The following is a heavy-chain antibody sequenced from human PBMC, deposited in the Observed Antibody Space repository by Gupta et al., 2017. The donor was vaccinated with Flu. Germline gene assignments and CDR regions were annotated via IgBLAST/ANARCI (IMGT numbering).Heavy chain of an antibody. Sequence: EMQLVESGGGLVQPGGSLRLSCAASGFTFSPYWMHWVRQAPGKGLVCISRINSDGSSTNYADSVKGRFTISRDNAKNTLYLQMNSLRAEDTAVYYCARGLAAAPRSAMDVWGQGTKVTVSS. CDR3: ARGLAAAPRSAMDV. J-gene: IGHJ6*02. CDR1: GFTFSPYW. D-gene: IGHD6-13*01. CDR2: INSDGSST. V-gene: IGHV3-74*01.